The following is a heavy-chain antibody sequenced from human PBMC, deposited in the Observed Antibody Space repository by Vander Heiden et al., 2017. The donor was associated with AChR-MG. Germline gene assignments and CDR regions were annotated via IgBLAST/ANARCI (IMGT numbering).Heavy chain of an antibody. J-gene: IGHJ6*03. CDR1: GFTFSDYY. CDR2: ISSSGSTI. Sequence: QVQLVESGGGLVKPGGSLRLSCAASGFTFSDYYMSWIRQAPGKGLEWVSYISSSGSTIYYADSVKGRFTISRDNAKNSLYLQMNSLRAEDTAVYYCAGAVARELLLPYYYYMDVWGKGTTVTVSS. D-gene: IGHD1-26*01. CDR3: AGAVARELLLPYYYYMDV. V-gene: IGHV3-11*01.